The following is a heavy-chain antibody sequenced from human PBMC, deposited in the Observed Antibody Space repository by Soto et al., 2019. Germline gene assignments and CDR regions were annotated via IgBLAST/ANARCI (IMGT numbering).Heavy chain of an antibody. J-gene: IGHJ3*02. V-gene: IGHV4-31*03. CDR2: IYYSGST. CDR1: GGSISSGGYY. Sequence: SETLSLTCTVSGGSISSGGYYWSWIRQHPGKGLEWIGYIYYSGSTYYNPSLKSRVTISVDTSKNQFSLKLSSVTAADTAVYYCARDGFEDGGYCSSTSCYAYAFDIWGQGTMVTVSS. CDR3: ARDGFEDGGYCSSTSCYAYAFDI. D-gene: IGHD2-2*01.